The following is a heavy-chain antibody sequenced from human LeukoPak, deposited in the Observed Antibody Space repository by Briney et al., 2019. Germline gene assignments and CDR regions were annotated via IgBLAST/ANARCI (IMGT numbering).Heavy chain of an antibody. V-gene: IGHV5-51*01. J-gene: IGHJ3*02. CDR2: IYPGDSDT. CDR1: GYRFTSYW. CDR3: ARRRGRYSGDAFDI. Sequence: GGSLRLSCKGPGYRFTSYWIGWVRQMLGKSLEWMGFIYPGDSDTRYSPSFQGQVTISADKSMSTAYLQWSSLKASDTAMYYCARRRGRYSGDAFDIWGQGTMVTVSP. D-gene: IGHD1-26*01.